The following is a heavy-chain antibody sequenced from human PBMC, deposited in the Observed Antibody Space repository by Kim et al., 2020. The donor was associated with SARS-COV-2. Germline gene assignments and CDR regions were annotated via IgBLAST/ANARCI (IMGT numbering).Heavy chain of an antibody. CDR2: MNPNSGNT. D-gene: IGHD4-17*01. CDR1: GYTFTSYD. V-gene: IGHV1-8*01. Sequence: ASVKVSCKASGYTFTSYDINWVRQATGQGLEWMGWMNPNSGNTGYAQKFQGRVTMTRNTSISTAYMELSSLRSEDTAVYYCARGLQPTRTTVTLAWFDPWGQGTLVTVSS. CDR3: ARGLQPTRTTVTLAWFDP. J-gene: IGHJ5*02.